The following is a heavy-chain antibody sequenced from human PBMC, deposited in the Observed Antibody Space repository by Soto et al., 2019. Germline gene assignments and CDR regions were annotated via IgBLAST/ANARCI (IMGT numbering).Heavy chain of an antibody. CDR1: GFTVSHHH. J-gene: IGHJ6*02. CDR2: IYTAGRT. D-gene: IGHD5-18*01. Sequence: EVQLVETGGGLIQPGGSLRLSCAVSGFTVSHHHMTWVRQAPGKGLEWVSNIYTAGRTEYADSVKGRFTITRDNSKNTLYLQMNSLRAEDTAVYYCARVGDTNFYYGMDVWGQGTTVTVSS. CDR3: ARVGDTNFYYGMDV. V-gene: IGHV3-53*02.